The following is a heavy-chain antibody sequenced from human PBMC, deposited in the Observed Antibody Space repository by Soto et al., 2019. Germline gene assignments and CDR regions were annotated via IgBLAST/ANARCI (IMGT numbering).Heavy chain of an antibody. CDR3: ARDRGTDDS. CDR2: IYHTGIT. CDR1: GVSVSSGSYY. Sequence: NPSETLSLTCSVSGVSVSSGSYYLSWIRQPPGKGLEWIGYIYHTGITKYNPALRSRVTISVDTSKNQFSLNLKSVTAADTAVYYCARDRGTDDSWGQGTLVTLSS. J-gene: IGHJ4*02. V-gene: IGHV4-61*01.